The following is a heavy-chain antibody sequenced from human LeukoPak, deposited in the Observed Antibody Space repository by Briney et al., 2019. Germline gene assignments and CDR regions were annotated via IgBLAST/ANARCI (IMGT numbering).Heavy chain of an antibody. CDR1: GGSFNDYY. CDR3: AGAHRTPFDY. D-gene: IGHD4-23*01. J-gene: IGHJ4*02. V-gene: IGHV4-34*01. Sequence: SETLSLTCAVYGGSFNDYYWSWIRQPPGKGLEWVGEINHSGSTKYNPSLKSRVTISVDTSKNQFSLKVSSVTAADTAVYYCAGAHRTPFDYWGQGTLVTVSS. CDR2: INHSGST.